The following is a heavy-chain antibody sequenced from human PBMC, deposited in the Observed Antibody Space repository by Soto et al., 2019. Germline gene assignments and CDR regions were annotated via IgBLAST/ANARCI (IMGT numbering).Heavy chain of an antibody. D-gene: IGHD2-8*02. CDR3: ARDPETGGSWGNFDY. CDR2: ISRSSGTI. J-gene: IGHJ4*02. Sequence: EVQLVESGGGLVQPGGSLRLSCAASGFTFSSYRMNWVRQAPGKGLEWVSYISRSSGTIYYRDSVKGRFTISRDNAKNARYLQIRGRRDDDTAGYYCARDPETGGSWGNFDYWGQGTLVTVSS. V-gene: IGHV3-48*02. CDR1: GFTFSSYR.